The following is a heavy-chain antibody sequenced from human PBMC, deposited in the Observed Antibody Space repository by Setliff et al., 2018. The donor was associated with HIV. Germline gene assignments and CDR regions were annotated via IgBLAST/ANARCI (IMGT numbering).Heavy chain of an antibody. V-gene: IGHV4-39*01. CDR1: GGSFSSNTYS. J-gene: IGHJ3*01. Sequence: SETLSLTCTVSGGSFSSNTYSWGWIRQPPGMGLEWIGSIHSSGTTDYNPSLKSRVAMSVDTSRSQFSLKLRSVTAADTAVYYCARHKTDYDFYAFDVWGQGTMVTVPS. D-gene: IGHD3-3*01. CDR3: ARHKTDYDFYAFDV. CDR2: IHSSGTT.